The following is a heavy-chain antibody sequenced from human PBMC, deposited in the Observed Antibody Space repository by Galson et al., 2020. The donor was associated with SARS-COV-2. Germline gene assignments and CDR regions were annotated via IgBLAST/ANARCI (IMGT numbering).Heavy chain of an antibody. D-gene: IGHD1-26*01. Sequence: SGPTLVKPTQTLTLTCTFSRFSLSTSGMCVSWIRQPPGKALEWLARIDWDDDKYYSTSLKTRLTISKDTSKNQVVLTMTNMDPVDTATYYCARIRVGATVGGMDGWGQGTTVTVSS. J-gene: IGHJ6*02. CDR3: ARIRVGATVGGMDG. CDR2: IDWDDDK. V-gene: IGHV2-70*11. CDR1: RFSLSTSGMC.